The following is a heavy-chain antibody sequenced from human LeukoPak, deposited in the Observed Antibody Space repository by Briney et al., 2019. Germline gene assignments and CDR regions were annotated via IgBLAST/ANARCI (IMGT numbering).Heavy chain of an antibody. D-gene: IGHD3-3*01. Sequence: SVKVSCKASGGTFSSYAISWVRQAPGQGLEWMGGIIPIFGTANYAQKFQGRDTITTDESTSTAYMELSSLRSEDTAVYYCASITIFGVGPRSYWYFDLWGRGTLVTVSS. CDR3: ASITIFGVGPRSYWYFDL. CDR1: GGTFSSYA. V-gene: IGHV1-69*05. CDR2: IIPIFGTA. J-gene: IGHJ2*01.